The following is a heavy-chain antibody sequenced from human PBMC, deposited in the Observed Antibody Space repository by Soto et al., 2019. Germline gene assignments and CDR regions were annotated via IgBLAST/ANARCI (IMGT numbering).Heavy chain of an antibody. CDR2: ISGSGGST. V-gene: IGHV3-23*01. D-gene: IGHD6-19*01. CDR1: GFTFSSYA. CDR3: AKDLAVSRYGMDV. Sequence: GGSLRLSCAASGFTFSSYAMSWVRQAPGKGLEWVSAISGSGGSTYYADSVKGRFTTSRDNSKNTLYLQMNSLRAEDTAVYYCAKDLAVSRYGMDVWGQGTTVTVSS. J-gene: IGHJ6*02.